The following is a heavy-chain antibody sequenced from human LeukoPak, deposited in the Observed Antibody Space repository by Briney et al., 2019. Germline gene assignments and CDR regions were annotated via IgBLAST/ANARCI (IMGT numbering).Heavy chain of an antibody. CDR2: IRGSGVSK. V-gene: IGHV3-23*01. J-gene: IGHJ4*02. D-gene: IGHD5-18*01. Sequence: GGSLRLSCAASGFSFSNYAISWVRQAPGKGLEWVSAIRGSGVSKFYADSVKGRFTISRDNSKNTLYLQMNSLRAEDTAVYYCARAFGAMVPFDYWGQGTLVTVSS. CDR1: GFSFSNYA. CDR3: ARAFGAMVPFDY.